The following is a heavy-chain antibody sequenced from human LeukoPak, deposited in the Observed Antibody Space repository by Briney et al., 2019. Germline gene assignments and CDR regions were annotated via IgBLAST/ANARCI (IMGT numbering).Heavy chain of an antibody. D-gene: IGHD3-10*01. CDR2: INHSGST. Sequence: SETLSLTCAVYGGSFSGYYWSWIRQPPGKGLEWIGEINHSGSTNYNPSLKSRVPISVDTSKNQFSLKLSSVTAADTAVYYCARAVYYYGSGSKSPVYYFDYWGQGTLVTVSS. J-gene: IGHJ4*02. CDR1: GGSFSGYY. V-gene: IGHV4-34*01. CDR3: ARAVYYYGSGSKSPVYYFDY.